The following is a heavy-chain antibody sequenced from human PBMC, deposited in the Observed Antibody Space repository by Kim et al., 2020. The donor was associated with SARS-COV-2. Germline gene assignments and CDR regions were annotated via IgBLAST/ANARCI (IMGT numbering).Heavy chain of an antibody. V-gene: IGHV1-2*02. CDR1: GYTFTGYY. CDR3: ARGSGSYGPTFAY. D-gene: IGHD1-26*01. CDR2: INPNSGGT. Sequence: ASVKVSCKASGYTFTGYYMHWVRQAPGQGLEWMGWINPNSGGTNYAQKFQGRVTMTRDTSISTAYMELSRLRSDDTAVYYCARGSGSYGPTFAYWGQGTLVTVSP. J-gene: IGHJ4*02.